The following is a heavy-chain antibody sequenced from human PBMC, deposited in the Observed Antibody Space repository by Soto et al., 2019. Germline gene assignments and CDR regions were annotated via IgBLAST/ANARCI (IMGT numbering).Heavy chain of an antibody. CDR1: GGSFSGYY. D-gene: IGHD3-3*01. V-gene: IGHV4-34*01. CDR3: ARRGIFYYYYYGMDV. Sequence: LPLTCAVYGGSFSGYYWSWIRQPPGKGLEWIGEINHSGSTNYNPSLKSRVTIPVDTSKNQFSLKLSSVTAADTAVYYCARRGIFYYYYYGMDVWGQRTTVTVSS. CDR2: INHSGST. J-gene: IGHJ6*02.